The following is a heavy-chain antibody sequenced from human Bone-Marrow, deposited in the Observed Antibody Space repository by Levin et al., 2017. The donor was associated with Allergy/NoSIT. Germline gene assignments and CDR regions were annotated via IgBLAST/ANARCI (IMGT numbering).Heavy chain of an antibody. CDR3: ARGGGDHAFDI. CDR2: VNSDGSDT. Sequence: GESLKISCAASQFTFINYWMHWVRQAPGKGLVWVSRVNSDGSDTIYADSMKGRFTISRDNAKNTVYLQMNSLRVEDTAVYYCARGGGDHAFDIWGQGAMVTVSS. D-gene: IGHD3-16*02. V-gene: IGHV3-74*01. J-gene: IGHJ3*02. CDR1: QFTFINYW.